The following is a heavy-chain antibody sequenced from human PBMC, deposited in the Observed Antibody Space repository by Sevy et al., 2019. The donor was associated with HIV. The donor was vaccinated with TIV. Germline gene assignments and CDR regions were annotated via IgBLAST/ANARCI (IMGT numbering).Heavy chain of an antibody. Sequence: ASVKVSCKASGYTFTSYDINWVRQVTGQGLEWIGWMNPNSGNTGYAQKFQGRVSITRNTSISTAYMELSSLRSEDTAVYYCAKDMYTGGYLEYYFDSWGQGTLVTVSS. CDR2: MNPNSGNT. CDR1: GYTFTSYD. V-gene: IGHV1-8*03. J-gene: IGHJ4*02. CDR3: AKDMYTGGYLEYYFDS. D-gene: IGHD1-26*01.